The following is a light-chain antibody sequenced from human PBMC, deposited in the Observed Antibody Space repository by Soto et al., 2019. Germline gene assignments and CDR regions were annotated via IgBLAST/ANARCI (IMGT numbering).Light chain of an antibody. CDR3: QQYDSSPSWT. CDR2: WAS. Sequence: DIVMTQSPDSLAVSLGERVTINCKSSQSVLYSSNNRNYLAWFQQKPGQPPKLLIYWASTRESGVPDRFSGSGSGTDFTLTISRLEPEDFAVYYCQQYDSSPSWTFGQGTKVDIK. CDR1: QSVLYSSNNRNY. V-gene: IGKV4-1*01. J-gene: IGKJ1*01.